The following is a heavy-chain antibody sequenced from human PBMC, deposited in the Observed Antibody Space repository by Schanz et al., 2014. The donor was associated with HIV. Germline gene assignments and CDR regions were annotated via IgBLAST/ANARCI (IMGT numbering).Heavy chain of an antibody. Sequence: EVHVVESGGGPVKPGGSLRLSCTGSGFTFSTYSINWVRQTPGKGLEWVSSISGGSGDKLYADSIKGRFTISRDNSQNTMYLQMNRLRAEDTAVYYCARENPLYYYLHGGPFDIWGQGTMVTVSS. V-gene: IGHV3-21*01. D-gene: IGHD3-10*01. CDR1: GFTFSTYS. CDR3: ARENPLYYYLHGGPFDI. CDR2: ISGGSGDK. J-gene: IGHJ3*02.